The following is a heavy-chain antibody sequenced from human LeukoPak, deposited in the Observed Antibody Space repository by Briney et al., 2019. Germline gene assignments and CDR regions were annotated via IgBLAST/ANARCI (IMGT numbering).Heavy chain of an antibody. CDR3: AKDGLAPE. D-gene: IGHD3-3*02. V-gene: IGHV3-30*18. CDR1: GFTFNNYW. J-gene: IGHJ4*02. Sequence: GGSLRLSCVVSGFTFNNYWMHWVRQAPGKGLEWVAVISYDGSNKYYADSVKGRFTISRDNSKNTLYLQMNSLRAEDTAVYYCAKDGLAPEWGQGTLVTVSS. CDR2: ISYDGSNK.